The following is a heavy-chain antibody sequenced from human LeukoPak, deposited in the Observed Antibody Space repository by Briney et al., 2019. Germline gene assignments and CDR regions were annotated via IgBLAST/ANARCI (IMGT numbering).Heavy chain of an antibody. CDR1: GGSISSGGYY. CDR3: ARDSAAAGTLDAFDT. Sequence: PSETLSLTCTVSGGSISSGGYYWSWIRQPPGKGLEWIGYIYHSGSTYYNPSLKSRVTVSVDRSKNQFSLKLSSVTAADTAVYYCARDSAAAGTLDAFDTWGQGTMVTVSS. D-gene: IGHD6-13*01. V-gene: IGHV4-30-2*01. CDR2: IYHSGST. J-gene: IGHJ3*02.